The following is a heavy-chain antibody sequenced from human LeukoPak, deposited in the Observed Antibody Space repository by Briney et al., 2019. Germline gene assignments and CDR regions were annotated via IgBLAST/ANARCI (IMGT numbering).Heavy chain of an antibody. CDR3: ARATYYYDSSGPGGY. D-gene: IGHD3-22*01. J-gene: IGHJ4*02. CDR2: IIPILGIA. CDR1: GYTFTGNY. V-gene: IGHV1-69*04. Sequence: SVKVSCKASGYTFTGNYMHWVRQAPGQGLEWMGRIIPILGIANYAQKFQGRVTITADKSTSTAYMELSSLRSEDTAVYYCARATYYYDSSGPGGYWGQGTLVTVSS.